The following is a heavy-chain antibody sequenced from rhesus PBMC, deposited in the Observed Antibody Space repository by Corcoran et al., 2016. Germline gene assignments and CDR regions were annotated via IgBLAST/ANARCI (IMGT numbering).Heavy chain of an antibody. CDR1: GFSISTSGMG. CDR2: IYWDDDK. CDR3: ARITLRQLSVGY. V-gene: IGHV2-174*01. J-gene: IGHJ4*01. D-gene: IGHD6-25*01. Sequence: QVTLKESGPALVKPTQTLTLTCTFSGFSISTSGMGVGWIRQPPGKALEWLALIYWDDDKYYSTSLKSRLTISKDTSKNQVVLTMTSMDPVDTATYYCARITLRQLSVGYWGQGVLVTVSS.